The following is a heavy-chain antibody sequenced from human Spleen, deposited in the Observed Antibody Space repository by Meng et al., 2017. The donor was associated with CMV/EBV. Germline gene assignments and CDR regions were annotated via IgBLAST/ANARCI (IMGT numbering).Heavy chain of an antibody. J-gene: IGHJ4*02. V-gene: IGHV3-48*04. CDR3: AKDRGSYYSFFDY. CDR1: GFTFSSYS. Sequence: GESLKISCAASGFTFSSYSMNWVRQAPGKGLEWVSYISSSSSTIYYADSVKGRFTISRDNAKNSLYLQMNSLRAEDMALYYCAKDRGSYYSFFDYWGQGALVTVSS. D-gene: IGHD1-26*01. CDR2: ISSSSSTI.